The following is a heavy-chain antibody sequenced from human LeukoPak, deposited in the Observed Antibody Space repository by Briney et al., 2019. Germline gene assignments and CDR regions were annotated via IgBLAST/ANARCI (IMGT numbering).Heavy chain of an antibody. CDR2: ITTYNGNT. D-gene: IGHD3-22*01. J-gene: IGHJ3*02. Sequence: ASVKVSCKASGYTFTSYAMNWVRQAPRQGLEWMGWITTYNGNTNYAQKLQGRVTMTTDTSTSTAYMELRSLRSDDTAVYYCARHYYDSSGYYYGNDAFDIWGQGTMVTVSS. CDR3: ARHYYDSSGYYYGNDAFDI. CDR1: GYTFTSYA. V-gene: IGHV1-18*01.